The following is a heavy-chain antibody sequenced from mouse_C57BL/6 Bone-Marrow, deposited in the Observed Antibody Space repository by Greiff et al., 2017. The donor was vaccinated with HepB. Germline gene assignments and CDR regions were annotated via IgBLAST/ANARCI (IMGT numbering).Heavy chain of an antibody. CDR1: GFTFSDFY. CDR2: SRNKANDYTT. J-gene: IGHJ1*03. D-gene: IGHD1-1*01. V-gene: IGHV7-1*01. Sequence: EVKLMESGGGLVQSGRSLRLSCATSGFTFSDFYMEWVRQAPGKGLEWIAASRNKANDYTTEYSASVKGRFIVSRDTSQSILYLQMNALRAQDTAIYYCARVPYYGSSSWYFDVWGTGTTVTVSS. CDR3: ARVPYYGSSSWYFDV.